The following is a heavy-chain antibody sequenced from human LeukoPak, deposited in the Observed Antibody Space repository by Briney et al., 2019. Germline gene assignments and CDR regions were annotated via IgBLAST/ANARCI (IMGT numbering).Heavy chain of an antibody. Sequence: GGSLRLSCAASGFTFSSYSMNWVRQAPGKGLEWVSSISSSSSYIHYADSVKGRFTISRDNAKNSLYLQMNSLRAEDTAVYYCARVPNVAVAARVPYYFDYWGQGTLVTVSS. CDR3: ARVPNVAVAARVPYYFDY. CDR1: GFTFSSYS. V-gene: IGHV3-21*01. J-gene: IGHJ4*02. CDR2: ISSSSSYI. D-gene: IGHD6-6*01.